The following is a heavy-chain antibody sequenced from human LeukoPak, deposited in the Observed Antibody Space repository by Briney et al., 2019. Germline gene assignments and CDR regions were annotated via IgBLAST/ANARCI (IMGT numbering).Heavy chain of an antibody. CDR2: INPSGGST. Sequence: ASVKVSCKASGYTLTSYYMHWVQQAPGQGLEWMGIINPSGGSTSYAQKFQGRVTMTRDMSTSTVYMELSSLRSEDTAVYYCARVGSSWYAYFDYWGQGTLVTVSS. D-gene: IGHD6-13*01. CDR3: ARVGSSWYAYFDY. V-gene: IGHV1-46*01. CDR1: GYTLTSYY. J-gene: IGHJ4*02.